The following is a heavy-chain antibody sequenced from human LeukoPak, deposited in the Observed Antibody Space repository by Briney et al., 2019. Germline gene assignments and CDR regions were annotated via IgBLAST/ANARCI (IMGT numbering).Heavy chain of an antibody. D-gene: IGHD6-19*01. CDR1: GYTFTGYS. Sequence: ASVKVSCKASGYTFTGYSMHWVRQAPGQGLEWMGWINPNSGGTNYAQKFQGRVTMTRDTSISTAYMELSRLRSDDTAVYYCARSVAVAGSPLGYWGQGTLVTVSS. J-gene: IGHJ4*02. V-gene: IGHV1-2*02. CDR3: ARSVAVAGSPLGY. CDR2: INPNSGGT.